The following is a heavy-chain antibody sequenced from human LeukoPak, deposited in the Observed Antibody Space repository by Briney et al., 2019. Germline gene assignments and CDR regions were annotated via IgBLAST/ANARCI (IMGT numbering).Heavy chain of an antibody. CDR3: ARGNSYYDSPDAFDI. CDR1: GFTFSSYW. J-gene: IGHJ3*02. V-gene: IGHV3-7*01. D-gene: IGHD3-3*01. Sequence: PGGSLRLSCAASGFTFSSYWMSWVRQAPGKGLEWVANIKQDGSEKYYVDSVKGRFTISRDNAKNSLYLQMNSLRAEDTAVYYCARGNSYYDSPDAFDIWGQGTMVTVSS. CDR2: IKQDGSEK.